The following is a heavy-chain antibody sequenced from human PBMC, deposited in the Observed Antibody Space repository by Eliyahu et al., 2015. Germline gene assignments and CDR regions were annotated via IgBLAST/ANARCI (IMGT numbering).Heavy chain of an antibody. Sequence: EVQLVESGGGLVQPGGSLRXSCAAXGXMFXKYWXDWVRQXPGKGLEWVGNIKRDGSEEYYGDSVKGRFTISRDNAKNSLYLQMNSLRAEDTAVYYCRLWLGELVKDYWGQGTLVTVSS. CDR3: RLWLGELVKDY. CDR2: IKRDGSEE. J-gene: IGHJ4*02. V-gene: IGHV3-7*03. D-gene: IGHD3-10*01. CDR1: GXMFXKYW.